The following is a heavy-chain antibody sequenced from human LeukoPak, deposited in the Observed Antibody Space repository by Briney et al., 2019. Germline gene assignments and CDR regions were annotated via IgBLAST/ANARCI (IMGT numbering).Heavy chain of an antibody. J-gene: IGHJ6*03. CDR1: GFTFSSYW. CDR2: ISSDGSST. CDR3: TRFSMARGLKDYMDV. Sequence: GGSLRLSCAASGFTFSSYWMHWVRQVPGKGLAWVSRISSDGSSTTYAGSVRGRFTISRDNAMNMLYLQMSSLRAEDTAVYYCTRFSMARGLKDYMDVWGEGTTVTVSS. V-gene: IGHV3-74*01. D-gene: IGHD3-10*01.